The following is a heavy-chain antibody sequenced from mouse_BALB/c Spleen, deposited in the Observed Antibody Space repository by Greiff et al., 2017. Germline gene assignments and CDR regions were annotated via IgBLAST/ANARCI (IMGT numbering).Heavy chain of an antibody. CDR1: GFTFSSYA. CDR2: ISSGGSYT. CDR3: ARGLAHYFDY. Sequence: EVKLVESGGGLVKPGGSLKLSCAASGFTFSSYAMSWVRQSPEKRLEWVAEISSGGSYTYYPDTVTGRFTISRDNAKDSLYLEMSSLRSEDTAMYYCARGLAHYFDYWGQGTTLTVSS. V-gene: IGHV5-9-4*01. J-gene: IGHJ2*01. D-gene: IGHD4-1*01.